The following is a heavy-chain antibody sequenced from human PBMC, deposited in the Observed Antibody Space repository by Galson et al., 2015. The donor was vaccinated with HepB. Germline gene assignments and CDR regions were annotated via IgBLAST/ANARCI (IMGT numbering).Heavy chain of an antibody. Sequence: SVKVSCKASGYTFTRYGISWVRQAPGQGLEWMGWISAYNGNTNYAQKLQGRVTMTTDTSTSTAYMELRSLRSDDTAVYYCARDFNDYGDYVCVYWGQGTLVTVSS. D-gene: IGHD4-17*01. CDR1: GYTFTRYG. CDR3: ARDFNDYGDYVCVY. CDR2: ISAYNGNT. J-gene: IGHJ4*02. V-gene: IGHV1-18*01.